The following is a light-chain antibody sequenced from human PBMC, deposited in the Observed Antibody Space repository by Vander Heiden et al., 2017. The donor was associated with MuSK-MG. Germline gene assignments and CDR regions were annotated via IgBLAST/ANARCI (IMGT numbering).Light chain of an antibody. Sequence: EILLTQSAPTLSLSPGERATLSSMASQSVSSYLAWYKQKPGQSPMLLIYDASNRATGIPARFTRRGHGTHFTLTISSREPKGFAVYYSQPRNNGPPIFTFGGRTKVQIQ. CDR2: DAS. CDR3: QPRNNGPPIFT. V-gene: IGKV3-11*01. CDR1: QSVSSY. J-gene: IGKJ4*01.